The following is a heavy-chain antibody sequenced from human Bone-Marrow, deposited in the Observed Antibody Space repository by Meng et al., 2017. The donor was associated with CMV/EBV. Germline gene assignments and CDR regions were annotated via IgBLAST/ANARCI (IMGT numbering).Heavy chain of an antibody. CDR2: IYSGDST. J-gene: IGHJ4*02. CDR3: ARMYYDFWSGSREFDY. Sequence: GGSLRLSCAASGFPVSSNYMSWVRQAPGKGLEWVSVIYSGDSTYYADSVKGRFTISRDNSKNTLYLQMNSLRAEDTAVYYCARMYYDFWSGSREFDYWGQGKLVTVSS. D-gene: IGHD3-3*01. V-gene: IGHV3-53*01. CDR1: GFPVSSNY.